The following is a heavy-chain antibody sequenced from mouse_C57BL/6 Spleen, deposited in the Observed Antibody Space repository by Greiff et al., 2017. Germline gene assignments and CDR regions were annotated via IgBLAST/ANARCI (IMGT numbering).Heavy chain of an antibody. Sequence: QVQLQQSGAELMKPGASVKLSCKATGYTFTGYWIEWVKQRPGHGLEWIGEILPGSGSTNYNEKFKGKATFTADTSSNTAYMQLSSLTTEDSAIYYCARSGITTVVATRAMDYWGQGTSVTVSS. V-gene: IGHV1-9*01. CDR3: ARSGITTVVATRAMDY. J-gene: IGHJ4*01. D-gene: IGHD1-1*01. CDR2: ILPGSGST. CDR1: GYTFTGYW.